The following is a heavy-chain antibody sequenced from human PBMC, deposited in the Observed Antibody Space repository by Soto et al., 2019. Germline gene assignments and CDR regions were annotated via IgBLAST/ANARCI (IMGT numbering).Heavy chain of an antibody. Sequence: SETLSLTCAVYGGSFSGYYWSWIRQPPGKGLEWIGEINHSGSTNYNPSLKSRVTISVDTSKNQFSLKLSSVTAADTAVYYCARVVLGYCSSTSCLGLMDVWGKGTTVTVSS. CDR3: ARVVLGYCSSTSCLGLMDV. V-gene: IGHV4-34*01. CDR1: GGSFSGYY. CDR2: INHSGST. D-gene: IGHD2-2*01. J-gene: IGHJ6*04.